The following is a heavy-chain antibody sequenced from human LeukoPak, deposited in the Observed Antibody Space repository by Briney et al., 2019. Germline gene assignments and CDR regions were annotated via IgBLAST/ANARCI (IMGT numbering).Heavy chain of an antibody. V-gene: IGHV3-23*03. D-gene: IGHD2-21*02. CDR3: VEDMTYGDGKWEFDL. CDR2: LYADGSVT. Sequence: QPGGSLRLSCVGSGFFLTSYATSWVRLTPGKGLQWVAGLYADGSVTQYKDAVKGRFTISRDTSKNTLYLQMNSLRDDDTALYYCVEDMTYGDGKWEFDLWGQGTPVTVSS. J-gene: IGHJ5*02. CDR1: GFFLTSYA.